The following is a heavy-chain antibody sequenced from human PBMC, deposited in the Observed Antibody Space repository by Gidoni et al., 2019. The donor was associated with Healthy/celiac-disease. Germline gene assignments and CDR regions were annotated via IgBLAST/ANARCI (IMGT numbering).Heavy chain of an antibody. CDR2: ISSSSSTI. D-gene: IGHD6-19*01. Sequence: EVQLVESGGGLVQPGGSLRLSCAASGFTFSSYSMNWVRQAPGKGLEWVSYISSSSSTIYYADSVKGRFTISRDNAKNSLYLQMNSLRDEDTAVYYCARTPPEKQWLYAFDIWGQGTMVTVSS. J-gene: IGHJ3*02. CDR3: ARTPPEKQWLYAFDI. V-gene: IGHV3-48*02. CDR1: GFTFSSYS.